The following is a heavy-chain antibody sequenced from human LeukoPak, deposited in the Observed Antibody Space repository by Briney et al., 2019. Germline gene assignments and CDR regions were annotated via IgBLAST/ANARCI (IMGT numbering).Heavy chain of an antibody. J-gene: IGHJ4*02. CDR2: ISSSGSTI. V-gene: IGHV3-48*03. CDR1: GFTFSSYE. Sequence: PGGSLRLSCAASGFTFSSYEMNWVRQAPGKGLEWVSYISSSGSTIYYADSVKGRFTISRDNAKNSLYLQMNSLGAEDTAVYYCARGGPSSSSFNYWGQGTLVTVSS. D-gene: IGHD6-13*01. CDR3: ARGGPSSSSFNY.